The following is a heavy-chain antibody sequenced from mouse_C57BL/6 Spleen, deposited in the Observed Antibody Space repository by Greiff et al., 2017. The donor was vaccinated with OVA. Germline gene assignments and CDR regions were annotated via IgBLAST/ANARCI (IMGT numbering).Heavy chain of an antibody. CDR3: ARECITTVVGFDY. CDR2: INPSTGGT. CDR1: GYTFTSYW. D-gene: IGHD1-1*01. Sequence: VQLQQPGTELVKPGASVKLSCKASGYTFTSYWMHWVKQRPGQGLEWIGNINPSTGGTNYNEKFKSKATLTVDKSSSTASMQLSRLTSEDSAVEYCARECITTVVGFDYWGQGTTLTVSS. V-gene: IGHV1-53*01. J-gene: IGHJ2*01.